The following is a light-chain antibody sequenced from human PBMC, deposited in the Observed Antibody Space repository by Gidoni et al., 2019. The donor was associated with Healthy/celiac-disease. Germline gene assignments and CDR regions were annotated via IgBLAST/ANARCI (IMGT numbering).Light chain of an antibody. CDR3: QQSYSTPRT. CDR2: AAS. CDR1: QSISSY. Sequence: DIQFTQSPSALSASVGDRVTITCRASQSISSYLNWYQQKPGKAPKLLIYAASSLQSGVPSRFSGSGSGTDFTLTISSLQPEDFATYYCQQSYSTPRTFGGGTKVEIK. V-gene: IGKV1-39*01. J-gene: IGKJ4*01.